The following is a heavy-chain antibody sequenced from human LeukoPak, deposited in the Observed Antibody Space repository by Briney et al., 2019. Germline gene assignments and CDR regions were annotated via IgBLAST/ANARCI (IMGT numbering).Heavy chain of an antibody. J-gene: IGHJ4*02. CDR1: GFIFRSHG. V-gene: IGHV3-48*04. D-gene: IGHD4-17*01. Sequence: GGSLRLSCAGSGFIFRSHGMIWVRQAPGRGLEWVSYISPGGNTIYYADSMKGRFTVSRDDAKNSLSLHMNSLRAEDTAVYYCARVRGPTVTTMYFDYWGQGTLVTVSS. CDR2: ISPGGNTI. CDR3: ARVRGPTVTTMYFDY.